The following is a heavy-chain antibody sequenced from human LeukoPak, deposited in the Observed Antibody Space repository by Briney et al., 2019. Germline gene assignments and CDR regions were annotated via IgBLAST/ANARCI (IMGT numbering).Heavy chain of an antibody. J-gene: IGHJ4*02. Sequence: GGSLRLSCAASGFTFSSYEMNWVRQAPGKGPEWVSYISSSSTTIYYADSVKGRFTISRDNAKNSLYLQMNSLRAEDTAVYYCARNFHRRLYDSSGYYPYWGQGTLVTVSS. D-gene: IGHD3-22*01. CDR1: GFTFSSYE. CDR2: ISSSSTTI. V-gene: IGHV3-48*01. CDR3: ARNFHRRLYDSSGYYPY.